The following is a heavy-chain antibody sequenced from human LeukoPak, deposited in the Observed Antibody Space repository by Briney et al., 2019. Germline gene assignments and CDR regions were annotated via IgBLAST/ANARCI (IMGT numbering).Heavy chain of an antibody. D-gene: IGHD4-17*01. J-gene: IGHJ6*02. V-gene: IGHV4-39*01. CDR1: GGSISSSSYY. Sequence: SETLSLTCTVSGGSISSSSYYRGWIRQPPGKGLEWIGSIYYSGSTYYNPSLKSRVTISVDTSKNQFSLKLSSVTAADTAVYYCARLALDYGDYVSYYYGMDVWGQGTTVTVSS. CDR3: ARLALDYGDYVSYYYGMDV. CDR2: IYYSGST.